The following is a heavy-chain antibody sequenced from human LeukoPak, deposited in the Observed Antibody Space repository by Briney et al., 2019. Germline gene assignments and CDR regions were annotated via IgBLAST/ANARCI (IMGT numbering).Heavy chain of an antibody. CDR1: GGSLSGYY. J-gene: IGHJ4*02. Sequence: PSETLSLTCAVYGGSLSGYYWSWIRQPQGQGLEWIWDINYSGSTNYNPSLKSRLTISVDTLMSQFSLSVSSVTAADTAVYYCARGRLMLMFGERQPQYHLDFWGQGTLVTVSS. CDR2: INYSGST. V-gene: IGHV4-34*01. CDR3: ARGRLMLMFGERQPQYHLDF. D-gene: IGHD3-16*01.